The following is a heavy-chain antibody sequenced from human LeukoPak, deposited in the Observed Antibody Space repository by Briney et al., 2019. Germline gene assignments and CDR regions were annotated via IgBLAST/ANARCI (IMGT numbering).Heavy chain of an antibody. CDR3: AKGLWAAVAGLDY. CDR2: IRYDGSNK. Sequence: PGGSLRLSCAASGFTFSSYGMHWVRQAPGKGLEWVAFIRYDGSNKYYADSVKGRFTISRVNSKNTLYLQMNSLRAEDTAVYYCAKGLWAAVAGLDYWGQGTLVTVSS. D-gene: IGHD6-19*01. CDR1: GFTFSSYG. V-gene: IGHV3-30*02. J-gene: IGHJ4*02.